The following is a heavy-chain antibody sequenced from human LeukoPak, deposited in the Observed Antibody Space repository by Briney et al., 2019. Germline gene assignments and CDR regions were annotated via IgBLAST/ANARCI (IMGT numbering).Heavy chain of an antibody. CDR3: ARQVVVVIAPSNLNNWFDP. CDR2: INPNSGGT. D-gene: IGHD2-21*01. CDR1: GYTFTGYY. J-gene: IGHJ5*02. V-gene: IGHV1-2*02. Sequence: ASVKVSCKASGYTFTGYYMHWVRQAPGQGLEWMGWINPNSGGTNYAQKFQGRVTMTRDTSISTAYMELSRLGSDDTAVYYCARQVVVVIAPSNLNNWFDPWGQGTLVTVSS.